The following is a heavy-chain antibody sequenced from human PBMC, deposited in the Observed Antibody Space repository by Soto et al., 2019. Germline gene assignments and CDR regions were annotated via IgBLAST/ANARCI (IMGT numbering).Heavy chain of an antibody. J-gene: IGHJ4*02. Sequence: GGSLRLSCAASGFTFNTYPMHWVRQAPGKGLEWVGVISYDGINTYYTDSVKGRFTISRDNSKNTLYLQMNSLRAEDTAVYYCSCLPDGTEVGAAVDLDSWGQGTLVTVSS. D-gene: IGHD2-15*01. CDR2: ISYDGINT. CDR1: GFTFNTYP. V-gene: IGHV3-30-3*01. CDR3: SCLPDGTEVGAAVDLDS.